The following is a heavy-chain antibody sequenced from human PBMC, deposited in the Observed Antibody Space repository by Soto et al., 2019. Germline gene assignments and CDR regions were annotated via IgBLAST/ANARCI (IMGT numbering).Heavy chain of an antibody. Sequence: QVQLVQSGAEVKKPGASVKVSCKASGYTFTSYYMHWVRQAPGQGLEWMGIINPSGGRTSYAQKFQGRVTMTRDTSTSTVYMELSSLRSEDTAVYYCARFSSSWVHPANYFDYWGQGTLVTVSS. CDR3: ARFSSSWVHPANYFDY. D-gene: IGHD6-13*01. V-gene: IGHV1-46*01. CDR2: INPSGGRT. J-gene: IGHJ4*02. CDR1: GYTFTSYY.